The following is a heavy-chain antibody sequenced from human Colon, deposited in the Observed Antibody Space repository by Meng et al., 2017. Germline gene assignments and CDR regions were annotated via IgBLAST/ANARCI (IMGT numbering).Heavy chain of an antibody. V-gene: IGHV4-4*02. CDR3: ARRGTTYCSSTSCYPTWFDP. D-gene: IGHD2-2*01. CDR1: CCSMRSSNG. J-gene: IGHJ5*02. Sequence: VRPRGPGHGRGKPSETRSLTRSVSCCSMRSSNGLSWVRQPPGRGLEWIGEIYHSGSTNYNPSLKNRLSLTVDKSKNQFSLTLHSVTAADTAVYYCARRGTTYCSSTSCYPTWFDPWGQGTLVTVSS. CDR2: IYHSGST.